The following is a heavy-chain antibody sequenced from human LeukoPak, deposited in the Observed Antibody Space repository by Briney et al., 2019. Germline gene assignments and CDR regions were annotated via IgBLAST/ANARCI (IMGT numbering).Heavy chain of an antibody. J-gene: IGHJ4*02. D-gene: IGHD4-17*01. CDR3: ARAGDYPFDY. CDR2: INPSGGST. V-gene: IGHV1-46*01. CDR1: GYTFTRYC. Sequence: ASVKVSCKASGYTFTRYCIHWVRQAPGQGLEWMGIINPSGGSTTYAQKFQGRVTMTRDTSTSTVYMELSSLRSEDTAVYYCARAGDYPFDYWGQGTLVTVSS.